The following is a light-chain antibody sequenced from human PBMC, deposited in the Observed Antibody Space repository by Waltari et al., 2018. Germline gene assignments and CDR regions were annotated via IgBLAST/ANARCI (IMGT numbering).Light chain of an antibody. Sequence: QPVVTQSSSASASLGASVKLTCTLDSGHSSYAVAWYQLQAEKGPRFLMKINSEGSHSKGDDIAVRFSGSSSGAERFLSIASVQSEDEADYYCQTWGTGFVIFGGGTKLTVL. CDR3: QTWGTGFVI. V-gene: IGLV4-69*02. CDR1: SGHSSYA. J-gene: IGLJ2*01. CDR2: INSEGSH.